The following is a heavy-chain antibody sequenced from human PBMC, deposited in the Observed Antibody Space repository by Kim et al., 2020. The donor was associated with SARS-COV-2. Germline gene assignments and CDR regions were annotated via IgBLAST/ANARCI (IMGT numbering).Heavy chain of an antibody. D-gene: IGHD6-13*01. CDR1: GFTFSSYS. J-gene: IGHJ3*01. V-gene: IGHV3-48*02. Sequence: GGSLRLSCAASGFTFSSYSMNWVRQAPGKGLEWVSYISSSSTIYYADSVKGRFTISRDNAKNSLYLQMNSLRDEDTAVYYCARRFRSSWYGTGLDAFDFWGQGTMVTVSS. CDR2: ISSSSTI. CDR3: ARRFRSSWYGTGLDAFDF.